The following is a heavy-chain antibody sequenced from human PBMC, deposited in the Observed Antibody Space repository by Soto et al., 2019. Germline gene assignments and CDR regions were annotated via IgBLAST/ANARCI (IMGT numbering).Heavy chain of an antibody. CDR3: ARGTPSHYDFWSGQNWFEP. J-gene: IGHJ5*02. CDR1: GYTFTCYG. Sequence: GASVKVSCKASGYTFTCYGISWVRQAPGQGLEWMGWISAYNGNTNYAQKLQGRVTMTTDTSTSTAYMELRSLRSDDTAVYYCARGTPSHYDFWSGQNWFEPWGQGTLVTVSS. D-gene: IGHD3-3*01. CDR2: ISAYNGNT. V-gene: IGHV1-18*01.